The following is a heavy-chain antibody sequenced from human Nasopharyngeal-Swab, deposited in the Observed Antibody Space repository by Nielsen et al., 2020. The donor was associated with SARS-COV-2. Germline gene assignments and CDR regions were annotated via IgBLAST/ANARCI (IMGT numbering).Heavy chain of an antibody. CDR3: TTVAGSSGRFDY. Sequence: ASVNVSCKVSGYTLTELFMHWVRQAPGKGLEWVGGFDPEDGETIYAQKFQGRVTMTEDTSTDTAYMELSSLTSEDTAVYYCTTVAGSSGRFDYWGQGTLVTVSS. CDR1: GYTLTELF. D-gene: IGHD1-26*01. J-gene: IGHJ4*02. V-gene: IGHV1-24*01. CDR2: FDPEDGET.